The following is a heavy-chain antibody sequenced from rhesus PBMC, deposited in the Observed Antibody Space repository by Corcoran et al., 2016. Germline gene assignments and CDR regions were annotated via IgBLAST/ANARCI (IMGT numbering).Heavy chain of an antibody. CDR3: ARTTVAALFDY. CDR2: ITYSGSP. Sequence: QVQLQESGPGLVKPSETLSLTCAVSGYSISGYYWSWIRQAPGKGLEWIGNITYSGSPSYNPSLKSRVTISRDTSKNQFSLKLSSVTAADTAVYYCARTTVAALFDYWGQGVLVTVSS. V-gene: IGHV4-122*02. J-gene: IGHJ4*01. CDR1: GYSISGYY. D-gene: IGHD4-29*01.